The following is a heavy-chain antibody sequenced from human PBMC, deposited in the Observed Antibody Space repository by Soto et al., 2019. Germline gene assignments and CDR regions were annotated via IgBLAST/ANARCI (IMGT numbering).Heavy chain of an antibody. V-gene: IGHV3-23*01. D-gene: IGHD6-19*01. CDR3: AKVASGWYGMDA. J-gene: IGHJ6*02. Sequence: EVQLLESGGGSEQPGGSLRLSCAASGFTFSNYAMSWVRQAPGMGLEWVSIINDSGDTTYYADFVRGRFTISRDKSKNTVFLQMNSLRAEDTAMYYCAKVASGWYGMDAWGQGTTVTVPS. CDR1: GFTFSNYA. CDR2: INDSGDTT.